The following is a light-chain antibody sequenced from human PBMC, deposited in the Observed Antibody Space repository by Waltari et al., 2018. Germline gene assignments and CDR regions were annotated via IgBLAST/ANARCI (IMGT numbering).Light chain of an antibody. CDR2: EVN. CDR3: CSYAGVDTFYV. V-gene: IGLV2-23*02. J-gene: IGLJ1*01. CDR1: SSDVRSYDL. Sequence: QSALTQPASVSGSPGQSITLPCTVTSSDVRSYDLGSWYQQHPGKAPKLIIYEVNERPSGVSNRFSGSKSGNTASLTISGLQAEDEADYYCCSYAGVDTFYVFGTGTKVTVL.